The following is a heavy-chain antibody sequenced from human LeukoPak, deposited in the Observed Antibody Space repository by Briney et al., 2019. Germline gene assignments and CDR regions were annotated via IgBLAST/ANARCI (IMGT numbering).Heavy chain of an antibody. J-gene: IGHJ4*02. CDR1: GFTFSDSA. D-gene: IGHD6-19*01. Sequence: PGGSLRLSCAASGFTFSDSALHWVRQASGKGLEWVGLIRGTTNNYATSYAASVRGRFTISRDDSKDTAYLQMNSLKTEDTAVYYCTGGSGWYSPDYWGQGTPVTVSS. CDR2: IRGTTNNYAT. V-gene: IGHV3-73*01. CDR3: TGGSGWYSPDY.